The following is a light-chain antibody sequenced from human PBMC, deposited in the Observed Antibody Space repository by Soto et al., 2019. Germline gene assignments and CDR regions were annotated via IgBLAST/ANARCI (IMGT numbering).Light chain of an antibody. Sequence: SFSPGERATLSCRASQSVSSNLAWYQQKPGQAPGLLLYGASTRATGIPARFSGSGSGTEFTLTISSLQSEDFAVYYCQQYNNWPPSRTFGQGARLEIK. J-gene: IGKJ5*01. CDR1: QSVSSN. V-gene: IGKV3-15*01. CDR3: QQYNNWPPSRT. CDR2: GAS.